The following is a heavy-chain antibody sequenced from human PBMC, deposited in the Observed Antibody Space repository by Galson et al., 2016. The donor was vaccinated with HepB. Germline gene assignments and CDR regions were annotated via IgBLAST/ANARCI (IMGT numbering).Heavy chain of an antibody. Sequence: CAISGDSVSSNSAAWNWVRQSPSRGLEWLGRTYYRSKWYNDYAVSVKSRITINPDTSKNQFSLQLNSVTPEDTAVYYCARLVAYDDIHGMDVWGQGTTVTVSS. D-gene: IGHD3-16*01. CDR2: TYYRSKWYN. CDR3: ARLVAYDDIHGMDV. V-gene: IGHV6-1*01. CDR1: GDSVSSNSAA. J-gene: IGHJ6*02.